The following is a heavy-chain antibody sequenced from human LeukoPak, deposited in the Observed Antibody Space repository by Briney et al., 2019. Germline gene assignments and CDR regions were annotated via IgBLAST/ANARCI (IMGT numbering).Heavy chain of an antibody. CDR1: GGSISNYY. Sequence: SETLSLTCTVSGGSISNYYWSWIRQPAGKGLEWIGRIYTSGSTNYNPSLKSRVTISVDTSKNQFSLKLSSVTAADTAVYYCARVYSYGDWIDYWGQGTLVTVSS. J-gene: IGHJ4*02. V-gene: IGHV4-4*07. CDR2: IYTSGST. CDR3: ARVYSYGDWIDY. D-gene: IGHD4-17*01.